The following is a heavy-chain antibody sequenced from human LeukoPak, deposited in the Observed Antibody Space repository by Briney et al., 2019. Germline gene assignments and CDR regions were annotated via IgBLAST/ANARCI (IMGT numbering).Heavy chain of an antibody. CDR3: AKLSSGYYSTPFDY. Sequence: GESLQISCKGSGYSFTNYWIGWVRPMPGKGLEWMGIIYPGDSDTKYSPSFQGQVTISADKSISTAYLQWTSLKASDTAMFYCAKLSSGYYSTPFDYWGQGTLVTVSS. D-gene: IGHD3-22*01. CDR2: IYPGDSDT. CDR1: GYSFTNYW. V-gene: IGHV5-51*01. J-gene: IGHJ4*02.